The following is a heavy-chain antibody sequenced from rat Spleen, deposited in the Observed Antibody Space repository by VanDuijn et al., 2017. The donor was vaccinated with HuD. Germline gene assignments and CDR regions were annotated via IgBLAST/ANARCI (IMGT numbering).Heavy chain of an antibody. J-gene: IGHJ4*01. CDR1: VFSLTSYN. CDR3: TTATEGPYVMDA. V-gene: IGHV2-63*01. CDR2: MRFNGDT. Sequence: QVQLKESGPGLVQPSQTLSLTCTFSVFSLTSYNVHWVRQPPGKVLEWMGRMRFNGDTSYNSVLKSRLSISRDTSKNQVFLKMNSLQTDDTGTYYCTTATEGPYVMDAWGQGASVTVSS. D-gene: IGHD1-11*01.